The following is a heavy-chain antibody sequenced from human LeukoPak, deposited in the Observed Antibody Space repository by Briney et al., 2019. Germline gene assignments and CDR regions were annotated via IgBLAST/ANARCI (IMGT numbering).Heavy chain of an antibody. CDR3: ARRVTYYYGSGSSSGPNWFDP. Sequence: SETLSLTCTVSGGSTSSSSYYWGWIRQPPGKGLEWIGSIYYSGSTYYNPSLKSRVTISVDTSKNQFSLKLSSVTAADTAVYYCARRVTYYYGSGSSSGPNWFDPWGQGTLVTVSS. CDR1: GGSTSSSSYY. J-gene: IGHJ5*02. V-gene: IGHV4-39*01. CDR2: IYYSGST. D-gene: IGHD3-10*01.